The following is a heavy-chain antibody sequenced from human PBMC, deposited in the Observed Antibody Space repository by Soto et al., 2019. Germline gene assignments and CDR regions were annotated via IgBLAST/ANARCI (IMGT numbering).Heavy chain of an antibody. CDR3: ARDRGYSCFDY. CDR1: GFTFSRSW. CDR2: IKEDGSEK. D-gene: IGHD5-12*01. J-gene: IGHJ4*02. V-gene: IGHV3-7*01. Sequence: WGSLRLSCAASGFTFSRSWMNWVRQAPGKGLEWVAGIKEDGSEKYYVDFVKGRFTISRDNVENSLYLQMNSLRGEDTAVYFCARDRGYSCFDYWGLGTLVTVSS.